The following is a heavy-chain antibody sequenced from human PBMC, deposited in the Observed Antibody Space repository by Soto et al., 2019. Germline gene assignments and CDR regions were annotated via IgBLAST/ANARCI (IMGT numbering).Heavy chain of an antibody. CDR2: IIPFYGSS. J-gene: IGHJ6*04. CDR3: ARDASRVAHYCGGDV. V-gene: IGHV1-69*18. D-gene: IGHD3-16*01. Sequence: QVELMQSGAEVKKPWASVKVSCTTSGGTLSTHPISWVRQAPGQGLEWMAMIIPFYGSSNHAQKFQGRVTINVDESTNTVYMTVGSLTAEDTAVYYCARDASRVAHYCGGDVWGEGTTVTVCS. CDR1: GGTLSTHP.